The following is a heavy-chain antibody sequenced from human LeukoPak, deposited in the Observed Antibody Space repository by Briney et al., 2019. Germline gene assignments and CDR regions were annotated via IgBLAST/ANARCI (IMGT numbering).Heavy chain of an antibody. Sequence: ASVKVSCKASGYTFTSYYMHWVRQAPGQGLEWMGIINPSGGSTSYAQKFQGRVTMTTDTSTSTAYMELRSLRSDDTAVYYCARDYSSSWPPYYYYYYMDVWGKGTTVTISS. CDR3: ARDYSSSWPPYYYYYYMDV. CDR2: INPSGGST. CDR1: GYTFTSYY. V-gene: IGHV1-46*01. D-gene: IGHD6-13*01. J-gene: IGHJ6*03.